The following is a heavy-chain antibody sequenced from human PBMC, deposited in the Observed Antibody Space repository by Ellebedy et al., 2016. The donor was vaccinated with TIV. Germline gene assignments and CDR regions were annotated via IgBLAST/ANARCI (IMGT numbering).Heavy chain of an antibody. CDR3: VRQYTYGYWYFDL. J-gene: IGHJ2*01. V-gene: IGHV3-64D*06. D-gene: IGHD5-18*01. CDR2: ISGSGGHT. CDR1: GFTFSSYA. Sequence: PGGSLRLSCSASGFTFSSYAMHWVRQAPGKGLEYVSAISGSGGHTYYADSVKGRFTISRDNSKNTLFLQMSSLRPEDTAVYYCVRQYTYGYWYFDLWGRGTLVIVSP.